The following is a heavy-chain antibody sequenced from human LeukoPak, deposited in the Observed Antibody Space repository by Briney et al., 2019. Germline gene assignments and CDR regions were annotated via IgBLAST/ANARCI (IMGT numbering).Heavy chain of an antibody. J-gene: IGHJ5*02. V-gene: IGHV3-30*03. D-gene: IGHD6-13*01. CDR1: GFTFSSYG. CDR2: ISYDGSNK. CDR3: TGAVVGTFWFDP. Sequence: GGSLRLSCAASGFTFSSYGMHWVRQAPGKGLEWVAVISYDGSNKYYADSVKGRFTISRDNSKNTLYLQMNSLRAEDTAVYYCTGAVVGTFWFDPWGQGTVVTVSS.